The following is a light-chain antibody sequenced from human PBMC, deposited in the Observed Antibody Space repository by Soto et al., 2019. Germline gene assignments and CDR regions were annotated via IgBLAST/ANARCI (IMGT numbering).Light chain of an antibody. J-gene: IGKJ1*01. Sequence: IVMAQSPVTLSVSPGEGASLSCRASQSVSSNLAWYQEKPGQAPSLLIYGAFTRATGIPARFSGTGSGTEFTLTISSLQSEDIALYYCQQYNDWPLTFGQGHRWIS. CDR1: QSVSSN. V-gene: IGKV3-15*01. CDR2: GAF. CDR3: QQYNDWPLT.